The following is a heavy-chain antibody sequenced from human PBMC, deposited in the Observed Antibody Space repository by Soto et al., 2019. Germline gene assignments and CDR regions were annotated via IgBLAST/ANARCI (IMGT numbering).Heavy chain of an antibody. CDR3: ARVGRDTDYYQIDI. Sequence: GGSLRLSCAASGFTFSAYWMTWVRQGPGKGLEWVANIKQDGSEKYSVDSVRGRFTISRDNTKNSLNLQMNSLRAEDTAVYYCARVGRDTDYYQIDIWGKGTTVTVSS. V-gene: IGHV3-7*01. CDR2: IKQDGSEK. CDR1: GFTFSAYW. J-gene: IGHJ6*03.